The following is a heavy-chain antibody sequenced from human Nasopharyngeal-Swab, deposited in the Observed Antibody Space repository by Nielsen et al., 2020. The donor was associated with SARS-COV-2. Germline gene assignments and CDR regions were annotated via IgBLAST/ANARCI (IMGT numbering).Heavy chain of an antibody. J-gene: IGHJ4*02. V-gene: IGHV6-1*01. D-gene: IGHD3-10*01. Sequence: WIRQSPSRGLEWLGRTYYRSKWYNDYAVSVKSRITINPDTSKNQFSLQLNSVTPEDTAVYYCARHDGGVRGVIINGVDYWGQGTLVTVSS. CDR2: TYYRSKWYN. CDR3: ARHDGGVRGVIINGVDY.